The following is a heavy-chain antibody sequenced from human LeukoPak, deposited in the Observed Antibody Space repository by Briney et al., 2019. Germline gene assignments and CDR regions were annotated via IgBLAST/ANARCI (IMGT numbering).Heavy chain of an antibody. J-gene: IGHJ4*02. CDR2: MWSDGNTK. D-gene: IGHD4-23*01. V-gene: IGHV3-33*01. CDR3: ARSRDYGGGYFDY. CDR1: GFTFNTYH. Sequence: GGSLRLSCAASGFTFNTYHMYWVRQGPGEGLEWVAVMWSDGNTKYYADSVKGRFSISGDSSDNTLYLQMNSLTAEDTAVYYCARSRDYGGGYFDYWGQGTLVTVSS.